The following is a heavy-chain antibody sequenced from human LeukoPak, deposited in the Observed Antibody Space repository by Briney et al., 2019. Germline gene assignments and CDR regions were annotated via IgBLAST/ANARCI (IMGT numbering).Heavy chain of an antibody. D-gene: IGHD3-16*01. Sequence: SETLSLTCTVSDYSLSTDYYWGWIRQPPGKGLEWIGSINHSGSTYYNPPLRRRVTISVDTSKIQFSMKLTSVTAADTAVYYCAREGGLLHTSSYWYFDLWGGGTLVTVSP. CDR2: INHSGST. CDR3: AREGGLLHTSSYWYFDL. J-gene: IGHJ2*01. V-gene: IGHV4-38-2*02. CDR1: DYSLSTDYY.